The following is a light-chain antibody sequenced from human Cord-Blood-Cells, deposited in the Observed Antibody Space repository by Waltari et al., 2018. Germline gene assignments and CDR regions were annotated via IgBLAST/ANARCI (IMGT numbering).Light chain of an antibody. J-gene: IGKJ2*01. CDR3: QQRYSTPYT. V-gene: IGKV1-39*01. Sequence: DIQMTQSPSSLSASVGGRVTITCRASQSLRSYLNWYQQKPGKAPKLLIYAASSLQSGVPSRFSGSGSGTDFTLTISSLQPEDFATYYCQQRYSTPYTFGQGTKLEIK. CDR2: AAS. CDR1: QSLRSY.